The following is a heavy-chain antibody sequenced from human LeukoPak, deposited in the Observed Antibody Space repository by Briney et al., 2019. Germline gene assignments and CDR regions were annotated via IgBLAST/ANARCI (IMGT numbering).Heavy chain of an antibody. Sequence: GGSLRLSCAASGFNFNSYWMTWVRRAPGKGREGVANIKQDGSEIYYEDSVKGRFTISRDNGKKSLYLQMNGLRAEDTAVYYCAREGYNWNYVAYWGQGTLVTVSS. CDR3: AREGYNWNYVAY. V-gene: IGHV3-7*01. J-gene: IGHJ4*02. CDR1: GFNFNSYW. CDR2: IKQDGSEI. D-gene: IGHD1-7*01.